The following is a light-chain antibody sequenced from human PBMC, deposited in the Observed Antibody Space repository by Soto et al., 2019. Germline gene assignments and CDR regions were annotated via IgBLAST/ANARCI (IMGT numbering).Light chain of an antibody. CDR1: QSVSSY. J-gene: IGKJ1*01. Sequence: EIVLTQSPATLSLSPGERATLSCRASQSVSSYLAWYQQKPGQAPRLLIYDASNRATGIPARFSGSGSGTDFTLTISSLEPEDFAVYYCQQRSNWVGTFGQGTKVEIK. CDR3: QQRSNWVGT. CDR2: DAS. V-gene: IGKV3-11*01.